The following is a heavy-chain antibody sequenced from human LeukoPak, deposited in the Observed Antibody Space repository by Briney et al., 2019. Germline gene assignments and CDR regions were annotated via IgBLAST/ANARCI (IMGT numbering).Heavy chain of an antibody. J-gene: IGHJ4*02. CDR1: GGSISSHY. CDR3: ARAHDGYGDSFDY. Sequence: SETLSLTCTVSGGSISSHYWSWIRQPPGKGLEWIGYIYYSGSTNYNPSLKSRVTISVDTSKNQFSLKLSSVTAADTAVYYCARAHDGYGDSFDYWGQGTLVTVSS. V-gene: IGHV4-59*11. D-gene: IGHD4-17*01. CDR2: IYYSGST.